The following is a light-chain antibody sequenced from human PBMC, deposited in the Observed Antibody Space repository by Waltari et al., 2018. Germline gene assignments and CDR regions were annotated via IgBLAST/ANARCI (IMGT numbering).Light chain of an antibody. Sequence: DIQMTQSPSSLSASVGDRVTITCRASQGISNDLAWYQQKPGKVPKLLIYAASTLQSGVPSRFSGSGSGTDFTLPISSLQPEDVATYYCQKYNSAWTFGQGTKVEIK. V-gene: IGKV1-27*01. J-gene: IGKJ1*01. CDR3: QKYNSAWT. CDR1: QGISND. CDR2: AAS.